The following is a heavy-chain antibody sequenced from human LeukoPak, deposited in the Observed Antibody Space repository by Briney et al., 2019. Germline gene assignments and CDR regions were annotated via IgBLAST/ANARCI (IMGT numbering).Heavy chain of an antibody. Sequence: PSETLSLTCTVSGGSISSSSYYWGWIRQPPGKGLEWIGSIYYSGSTYYNPSLKSRDTISVDTSKNQFSLKLSSVTAADTAVYYCASSVDTAMAFDYWGQGTLVTVSS. CDR2: IYYSGST. CDR1: GGSISSSSYY. D-gene: IGHD5-18*01. CDR3: ASSVDTAMAFDY. V-gene: IGHV4-39*01. J-gene: IGHJ4*02.